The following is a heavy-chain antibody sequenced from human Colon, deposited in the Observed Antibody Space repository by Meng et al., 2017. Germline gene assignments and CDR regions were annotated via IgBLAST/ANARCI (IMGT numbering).Heavy chain of an antibody. CDR1: GFTFNNYW. D-gene: IGHD3-10*01. CDR3: AREEDASGNFYFDY. Sequence: GEALKISWAASGFTFNNYWMTWVRQAPGKGLEWVANIKQDGSDKYYVDSVKGRFTISRDNANNSLYLQMNSLRADDTAVYYCAREEDASGNFYFDYWGQGTLVTVSS. V-gene: IGHV3-7*01. J-gene: IGHJ4*02. CDR2: IKQDGSDK.